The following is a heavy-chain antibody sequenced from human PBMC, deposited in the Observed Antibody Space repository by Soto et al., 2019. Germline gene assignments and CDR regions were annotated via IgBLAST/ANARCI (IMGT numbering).Heavy chain of an antibody. CDR1: GGSISSGGYY. CDR3: ARRYGPGFDY. J-gene: IGHJ4*02. CDR2: IYYSGST. Sequence: SETLSLTCTVSGGSISSGGYYWSWIRQHPGKGLEWIGYIYYSGSTYYNPSLKSRVTISVDTSKNQFSLKLSSVTAADTAVYYCARRYGPGFDYWGQGNLVTVSS. D-gene: IGHD4-17*01. V-gene: IGHV4-31*03.